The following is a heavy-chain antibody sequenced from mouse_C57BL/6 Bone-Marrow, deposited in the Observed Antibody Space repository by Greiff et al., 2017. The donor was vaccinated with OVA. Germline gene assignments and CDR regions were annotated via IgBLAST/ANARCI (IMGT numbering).Heavy chain of an antibody. Sequence: EVKLVESGGGLVKPGGSLKLSCAASGFTFSSYAMSWVRQTPGKRLEWVATISDGGSYTYYPDNVKGRFTLSRDNATNNLYLQLSSLKSEDTAVYYCGRDSVVASDYWGQGTTLTVSS. D-gene: IGHD1-1*01. CDR1: GFTFSSYA. V-gene: IGHV5-4*01. CDR2: ISDGGSYT. J-gene: IGHJ2*01. CDR3: GRDSVVASDY.